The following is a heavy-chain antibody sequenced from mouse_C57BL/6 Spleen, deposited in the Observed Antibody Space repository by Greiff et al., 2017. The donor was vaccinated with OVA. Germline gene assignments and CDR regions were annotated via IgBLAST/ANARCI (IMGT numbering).Heavy chain of an antibody. D-gene: IGHD3-2*02. CDR1: GYTFTDYY. CDR3: ARGDGQLRLLDY. CDR2: INPYNGGT. V-gene: IGHV1-19*01. J-gene: IGHJ2*01. Sequence: VQLQQSGPVLVKPGASVKMSCKASGYTFTDYYMNWVKQSHGKSLEWIGVINPYNGGTSYNQKFKGKATLTVDKSSSTAYMELNSLTSEDSAVYYCARGDGQLRLLDYWGQGTTLTVSS.